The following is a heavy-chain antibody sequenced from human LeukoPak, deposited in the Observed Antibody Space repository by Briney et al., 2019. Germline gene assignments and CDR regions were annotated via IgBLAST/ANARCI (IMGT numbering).Heavy chain of an antibody. Sequence: ASGKVSCKASGYTFTGYYMHWVRQAPGQGLEWMGWINPNSGGTNYAQKFQGRVTMTRDTSISTAYMELSRLRSDDAAVYYCARVEGWFGELKPPWGQGTLVTVSS. CDR1: GYTFTGYY. CDR3: ARVEGWFGELKPP. D-gene: IGHD3-10*01. V-gene: IGHV1-2*02. J-gene: IGHJ5*02. CDR2: INPNSGGT.